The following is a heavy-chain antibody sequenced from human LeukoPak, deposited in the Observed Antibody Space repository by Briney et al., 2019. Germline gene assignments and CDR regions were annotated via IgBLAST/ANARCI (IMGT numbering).Heavy chain of an antibody. D-gene: IGHD2-2*01. CDR2: IYYSGST. J-gene: IGHJ5*02. CDR3: ARDTRVVPAGNWFDP. V-gene: IGHV4-30-4*01. Sequence: SETLSLTCTVSGGSISSGDYYWSWIRQPPGKGLEWIGYIYYSGSTYYNPSLKSRVTISVDTSKNQFSLKLSSVTAADTAVYYCARDTRVVPAGNWFDPWGQGTLVTVSS. CDR1: GGSISSGDYY.